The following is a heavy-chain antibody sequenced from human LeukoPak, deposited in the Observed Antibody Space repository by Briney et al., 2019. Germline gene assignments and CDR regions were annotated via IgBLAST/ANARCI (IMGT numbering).Heavy chain of an antibody. D-gene: IGHD6-19*01. CDR2: IYHSGST. V-gene: IGHV4-4*02. Sequence: SETLSLTCAVSGGSISSNNWWGWVRQPPGKGLEWIGEIYHSGSTNYNPSLKSRVTISVDKSKNQFSLKLSSVTAADTAVYYCARDVSTGYSSGWYSALDPWGQGTLVTVSS. CDR3: ARDVSTGYSSGWYSALDP. J-gene: IGHJ5*02. CDR1: GGSISSNNW.